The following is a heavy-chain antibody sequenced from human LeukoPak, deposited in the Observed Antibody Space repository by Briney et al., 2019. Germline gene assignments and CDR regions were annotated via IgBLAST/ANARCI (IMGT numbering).Heavy chain of an antibody. V-gene: IGHV1-46*01. CDR1: GYTXTSYY. D-gene: IGHD6-13*01. Sequence: GASVKVSCKASGYTXTSYYMHWVRQAPGQGLEWMGIINPSGGSTSYAQKFQGRVTMTRDTSTSTVYMELSSLRSEDTAVYYCASPMIAAAGTDDAFDIWGQGTMVTVSS. CDR2: INPSGGST. J-gene: IGHJ3*02. CDR3: ASPMIAAAGTDDAFDI.